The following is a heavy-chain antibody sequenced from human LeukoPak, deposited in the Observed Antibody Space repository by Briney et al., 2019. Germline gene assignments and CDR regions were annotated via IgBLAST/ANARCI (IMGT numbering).Heavy chain of an antibody. V-gene: IGHV4-59*01. Sequence: SETLSLTCTVSGASISGYYWTWIRQPPGQGLEWIGYIYYSGSTNYNPSLKSRVTISVDTSETQFSLKLSSVTAADTAVYYCARGVVTADHFDYWGQGTLFTVSS. CDR2: IYYSGST. D-gene: IGHD2-21*02. J-gene: IGHJ4*02. CDR1: GASISGYY. CDR3: ARGVVTADHFDY.